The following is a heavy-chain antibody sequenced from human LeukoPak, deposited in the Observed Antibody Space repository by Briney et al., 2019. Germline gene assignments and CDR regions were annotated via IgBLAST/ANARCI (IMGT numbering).Heavy chain of an antibody. CDR2: ITSSDSTT. Sequence: GGSLRLSCAASGFTFSSYWMSWVRQAPGKGLEWLSYITSSDSTTHYADSVKGRFTISRDDAQNSLYLQMNSLRAEDTAVYYCAELGITMIGGVWGKGTTVTISS. D-gene: IGHD3-10*02. V-gene: IGHV3-48*04. CDR3: AELGITMIGGV. J-gene: IGHJ6*04. CDR1: GFTFSSYW.